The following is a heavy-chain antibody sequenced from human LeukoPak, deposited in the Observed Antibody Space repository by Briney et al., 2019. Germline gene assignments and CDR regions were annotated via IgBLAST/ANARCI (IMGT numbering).Heavy chain of an antibody. CDR1: GGSISSSSYY. Sequence: SETLSLTCTVSGGSISSSSYYWGWIRQPPGKGLEWIGSIYYSGSTYYNPSLKSRVTISVDTSKNQFSLKLSSVTAADTAVYYCARQEGLRFLEWLCLYMDVWGKGTTVTVSS. CDR3: ARQEGLRFLEWLCLYMDV. J-gene: IGHJ6*03. CDR2: IYYSGST. D-gene: IGHD3-3*01. V-gene: IGHV4-39*01.